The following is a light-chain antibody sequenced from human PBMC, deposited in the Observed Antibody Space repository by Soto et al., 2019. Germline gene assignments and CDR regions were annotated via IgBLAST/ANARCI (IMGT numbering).Light chain of an antibody. CDR3: QTYDSSLSAHVI. J-gene: IGLJ2*01. Sequence: QSVLTQPPSVSGAPGQRVTISCTGSSSNIGAGYDVHWYQQLPGTAPKLLIYGNYNRPSGVPDRFSGSKSGTSASLAITGLQDVDEADYYCQTYDSSLSAHVIFGGGTKVTVL. CDR1: SSNIGAGYD. CDR2: GNY. V-gene: IGLV1-40*01.